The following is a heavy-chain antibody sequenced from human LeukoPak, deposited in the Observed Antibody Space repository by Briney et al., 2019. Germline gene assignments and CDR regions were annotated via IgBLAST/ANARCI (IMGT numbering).Heavy chain of an antibody. CDR1: GFTFSSYA. D-gene: IGHD5-18*01. CDR2: ISYDGGNK. V-gene: IGHV3-30*04. CDR3: AKGTAMVLGPHYYYGMDV. J-gene: IGHJ6*02. Sequence: PGGSLRLSCAASGFTFSSYAMHWARQAPGKGLEWVAVISYDGGNKYYADSVKGRFTISRDNSKNTLYLQMNSLRAEDTAVYYCAKGTAMVLGPHYYYGMDVWGQGTTVTVSS.